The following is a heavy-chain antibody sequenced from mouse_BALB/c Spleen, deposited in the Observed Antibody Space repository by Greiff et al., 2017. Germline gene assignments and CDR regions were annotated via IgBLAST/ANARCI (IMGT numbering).Heavy chain of an antibody. J-gene: IGHJ2*01. CDR3: ASSVYY. Sequence: EVQLVESGGGLVKPGGSLKLSCAASGFTFSSYAMSWVRQTPEKRLEWVATISSGGSYTYYPDSVKGRFTISRDNAKNTLYLQMSSLRSEDTAMYYYASSVYYWGQGTTLTVSS. CDR1: GFTFSSYA. CDR2: ISSGGSYT. V-gene: IGHV5-9-3*01. D-gene: IGHD3-1*01.